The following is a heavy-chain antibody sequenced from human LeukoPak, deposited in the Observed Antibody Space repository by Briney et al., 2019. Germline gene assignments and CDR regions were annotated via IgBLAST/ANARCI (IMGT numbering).Heavy chain of an antibody. V-gene: IGHV4-4*07. J-gene: IGHJ6*03. Sequence: PSETLSLTCTVSGGSISSYYWSWIRQPAGKGLEWIGRIYTSGSTNYNPSLKSRVTISVDTSKNQFSLKLSSVTAADTAVYYCARDRPPYYYYYMDVWGKGTTVTVSS. CDR1: GGSISSYY. CDR3: ARDRPPYYYYYMDV. CDR2: IYTSGST.